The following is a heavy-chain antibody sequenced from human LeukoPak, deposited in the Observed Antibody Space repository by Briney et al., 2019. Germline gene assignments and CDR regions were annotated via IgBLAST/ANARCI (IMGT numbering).Heavy chain of an antibody. Sequence: SETLSLTXTVSGGSINTYYWSWIRRTAGKGLEWIGRIYSSGSTNYNPSLKSRITMSVDMSKNQFSLRLSSVTAADTAVYYCARVRYYYDGSGNNAYYFDLWGQGTLVTVSS. D-gene: IGHD3-22*01. CDR1: GGSINTYY. CDR3: ARVRYYYDGSGNNAYYFDL. CDR2: IYSSGST. V-gene: IGHV4-4*07. J-gene: IGHJ4*02.